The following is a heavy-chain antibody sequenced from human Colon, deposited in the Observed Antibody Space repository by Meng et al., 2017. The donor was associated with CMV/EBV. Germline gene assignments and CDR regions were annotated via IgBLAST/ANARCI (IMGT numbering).Heavy chain of an antibody. V-gene: IGHV3-23*01. CDR2: ISASGGDM. J-gene: IGHJ4*02. CDR3: AKGVSGPLYYFDY. Sequence: LSLTCAASGFSFNAYPIHWVRQAPGKGLEWVSSISASGGDMFYADSVRGRFTISRDNSKNTVFLQMNGLRADDTAVYYCAKGVSGPLYYFDYWGQGMLVTVSS. D-gene: IGHD2-15*01. CDR1: GFSFNAYP.